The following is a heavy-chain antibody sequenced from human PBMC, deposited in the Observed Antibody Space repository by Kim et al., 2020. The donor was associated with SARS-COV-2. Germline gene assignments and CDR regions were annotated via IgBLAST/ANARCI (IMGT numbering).Heavy chain of an antibody. CDR1: GFTFGDYA. CDR3: TKDVETTGYYYYAMDV. V-gene: IGHV3-9*01. Sequence: GGSLRLSCAASGFTFGDYAMHWVRQAPGKGLEWVSGINWNSGNISYADSVKGRFTISRDNAKNSLYLQMNTLRAEDTALYYCTKDVETTGYYYYAMDVWGQGTTVTVSS. D-gene: IGHD1-7*01. J-gene: IGHJ6*02. CDR2: INWNSGNI.